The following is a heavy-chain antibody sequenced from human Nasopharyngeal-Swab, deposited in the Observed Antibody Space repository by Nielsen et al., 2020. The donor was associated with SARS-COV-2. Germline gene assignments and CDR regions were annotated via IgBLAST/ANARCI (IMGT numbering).Heavy chain of an antibody. D-gene: IGHD1-26*01. CDR2: ISSSSSYI. CDR3: ARGPRGVYSGSYYDY. J-gene: IGHJ4*02. Sequence: ESLKISCAASGFTFSSYSMNRVRQAPGKGLEWVSSISSSSSYIYYADSVKGRFTISRDNAKNSLYLQMNSLRAEDTAVYYCARGPRGVYSGSYYDYWGQGTLVTVSS. CDR1: GFTFSSYS. V-gene: IGHV3-21*01.